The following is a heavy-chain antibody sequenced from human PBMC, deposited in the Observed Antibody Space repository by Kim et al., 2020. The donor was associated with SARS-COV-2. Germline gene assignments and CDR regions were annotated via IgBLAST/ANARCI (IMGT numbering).Heavy chain of an antibody. J-gene: IGHJ3*02. CDR3: ARERELGAFDI. CDR2: ISSSSSYI. Sequence: GGSLRLSCAASGFTFSSYSMNWVRQAPGKGLEWVSSISSSSSYIYYADSVKGRFTISRDNAKNSLYLQMNSLRAEDTAVYYCARERELGAFDIWGQGTMVTVSS. CDR1: GFTFSSYS. D-gene: IGHD7-27*01. V-gene: IGHV3-21*01.